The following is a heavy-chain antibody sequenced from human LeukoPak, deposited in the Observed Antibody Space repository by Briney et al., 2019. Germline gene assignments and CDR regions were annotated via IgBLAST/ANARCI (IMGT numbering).Heavy chain of an antibody. J-gene: IGHJ5*02. Sequence: GGSLRLSCAASGFTFSTCGMHWVRQAPGKGLEWVAFIRYGGSDIYYGDSVKGRFTISRDNSKNTLYLQMNSLRGEDTAVYYCAKEPVVGAGYNWFDPWGQGTLVTVSS. D-gene: IGHD1-26*01. CDR2: IRYGGSDI. V-gene: IGHV3-30*02. CDR3: AKEPVVGAGYNWFDP. CDR1: GFTFSTCG.